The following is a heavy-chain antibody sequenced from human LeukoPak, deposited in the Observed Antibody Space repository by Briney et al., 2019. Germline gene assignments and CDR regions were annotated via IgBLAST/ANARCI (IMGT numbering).Heavy chain of an antibody. J-gene: IGHJ4*02. CDR3: ARWNYDSGSWVLDY. V-gene: IGHV3-53*01. Sequence: PGGSLRLSCAASGFTVSSNYMSWVRQAPGKGLECVSVIESGGSTYYAVSVKGRFTISRDNAKNSLYLQMNSLRVEDTAMYYCARWNYDSGSWVLDYWGQGTLVTVSS. CDR2: IESGGST. CDR1: GFTVSSNY. D-gene: IGHD3-10*01.